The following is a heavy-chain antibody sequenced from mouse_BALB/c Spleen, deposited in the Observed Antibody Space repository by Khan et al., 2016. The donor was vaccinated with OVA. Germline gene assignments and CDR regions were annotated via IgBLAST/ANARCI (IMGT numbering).Heavy chain of an antibody. CDR2: IWGDGST. CDR1: GFSLTSYG. V-gene: IGHV2-3*01. CDR3: AKVTPDYYSMDY. J-gene: IGHJ4*01. D-gene: IGHD1-1*01. Sequence: QVQLKQSGPGLVAPSQSLSITCTVSGFSLTSYGVNWVRQPPGEGLEWLGVIWGDGSTNYHSTLKSRLIISKDSSKRQVFLTLNSLQTDDTATYXCAKVTPDYYSMDYWGQGTSVTVST.